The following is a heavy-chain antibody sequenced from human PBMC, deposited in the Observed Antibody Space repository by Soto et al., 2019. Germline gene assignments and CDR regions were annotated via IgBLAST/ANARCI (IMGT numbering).Heavy chain of an antibody. CDR3: CSGRASGYVYY. D-gene: IGHD6-25*01. V-gene: IGHV4-30-4*03. CDR2: ISYSGNT. Sequence: SETLSLTCTVSGGSISSGGYYWSWTRQPPGKGLEWIAYISYSGNTYYNPSHKTRVIVSADRCRNQFSLELKSVTVTDTAVYYCCSGRASGYVYYWGKGTLVIVSS. CDR1: GGSISSGGYY. J-gene: IGHJ4*02.